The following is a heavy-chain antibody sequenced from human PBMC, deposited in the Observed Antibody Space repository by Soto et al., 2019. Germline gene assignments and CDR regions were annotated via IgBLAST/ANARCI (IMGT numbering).Heavy chain of an antibody. V-gene: IGHV4-34*01. J-gene: IGHJ4*02. Sequence: QVQLQQWGAGLLKPSETLSLTCAVYGGSFSGYYWSWIRQPQGKGLEWIGEINHSGSTNYNPSLKSRVTISVDTSKHQFALKLSSVTAADTAVYYCARGKAAAGTFDYWGQGTLVTVSS. CDR1: GGSFSGYY. D-gene: IGHD6-13*01. CDR3: ARGKAAAGTFDY. CDR2: INHSGST.